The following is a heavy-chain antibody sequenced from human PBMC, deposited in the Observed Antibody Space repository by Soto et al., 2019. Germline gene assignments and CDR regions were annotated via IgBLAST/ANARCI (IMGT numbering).Heavy chain of an antibody. CDR3: AKGGAIVAAGTRVYLYNAMDV. CDR2: INPNSGDT. Sequence: QVQLVQSGTEVKRPGDSVKVSCKASGYTFTGYYVHWVRQAPGQGLEWRGWINPNSGDTYLAQRFQRRVTMNRDTSIGTAYMELRGLTADDTAKYYCAKGGAIVAAGTRVYLYNAMDVWGQGTTGTVAS. CDR1: GYTFTGYY. D-gene: IGHD1-26*01. J-gene: IGHJ6*02. V-gene: IGHV1-2*02.